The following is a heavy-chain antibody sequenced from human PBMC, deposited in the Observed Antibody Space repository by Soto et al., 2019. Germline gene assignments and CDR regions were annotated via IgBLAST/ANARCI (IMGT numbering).Heavy chain of an antibody. Sequence: PGESLKISCKGSGYTFTSHWIAWVRQTPGKGLEWMGIIYPGDSESRYSTSFQGQVTISADKSISTAYLQWNSLKASDTAMYYCARHEYTSRKVDDAFDIWGQGTKVTV. J-gene: IGHJ3*02. D-gene: IGHD2-2*01. CDR3: ARHEYTSRKVDDAFDI. V-gene: IGHV5-51*01. CDR2: IYPGDSES. CDR1: GYTFTSHW.